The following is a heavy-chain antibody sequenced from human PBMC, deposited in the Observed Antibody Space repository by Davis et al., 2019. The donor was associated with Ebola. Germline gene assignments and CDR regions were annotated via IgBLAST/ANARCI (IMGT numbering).Heavy chain of an antibody. CDR1: GYSFSYYW. J-gene: IGHJ2*01. V-gene: IGHV5-51*01. Sequence: GESLKISCKGSGYSFSYYWIAWVRQMPGKGLEWMGVIFSGDSDTRYRPPFEGRVTISVDRSITTAYLQWSSLKASDTAMYYCARLGQNYGDYGMRYFDLWGRGTLVTVSS. CDR3: ARLGQNYGDYGMRYFDL. CDR2: IFSGDSDT. D-gene: IGHD4-17*01.